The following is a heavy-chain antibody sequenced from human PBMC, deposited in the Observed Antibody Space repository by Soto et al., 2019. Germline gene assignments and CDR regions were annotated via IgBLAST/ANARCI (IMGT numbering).Heavy chain of an antibody. Sequence: EVQLVESGGGLVQPGASLRLSCATSGFTFSDYWIHWVRQAPGKGLVWVSRINGDGSRSDYADSVKGRFTISRDNAENTVYLQMNSLSAEDTAVYFCARGIRGKYGMDVWGHGTTVTVSS. CDR3: ARGIRGKYGMDV. J-gene: IGHJ6*02. CDR2: INGDGSRS. D-gene: IGHD3-10*01. CDR1: GFTFSDYW. V-gene: IGHV3-74*01.